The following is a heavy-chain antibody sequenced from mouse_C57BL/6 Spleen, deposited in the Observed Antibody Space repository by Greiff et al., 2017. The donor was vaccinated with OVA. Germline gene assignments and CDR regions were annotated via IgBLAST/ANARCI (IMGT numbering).Heavy chain of an antibody. CDR2: INPNNGGT. D-gene: IGHD4-1*01. V-gene: IGHV1-18*01. Sequence: VQLKQSGPELVKPGASVTIPCKASGYTFTDYNMDWVKQSHGKSLEWIGDINPNNGGTIYNQKFKGKATLTVDKSSSTAYMELRSLTSEDTAVYYCARLTGRYFDYWGQGTTLTVSS. CDR3: ARLTGRYFDY. J-gene: IGHJ2*01. CDR1: GYTFTDYN.